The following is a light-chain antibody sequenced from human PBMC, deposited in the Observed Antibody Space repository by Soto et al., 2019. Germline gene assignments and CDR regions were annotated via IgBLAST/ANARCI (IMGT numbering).Light chain of an antibody. J-gene: IGLJ1*01. Sequence: QSVLTQPASVSGSPGQSITISCTGTSSDVGGYNYVSWYQQHPGKAPKLMIYDVSNRPSGVSNRFSGSKSGNTASLTISGLQAEDEADYYCSSYTSSSLYDFGTGIKLTVL. V-gene: IGLV2-14*01. CDR2: DVS. CDR1: SSDVGGYNY. CDR3: SSYTSSSLYD.